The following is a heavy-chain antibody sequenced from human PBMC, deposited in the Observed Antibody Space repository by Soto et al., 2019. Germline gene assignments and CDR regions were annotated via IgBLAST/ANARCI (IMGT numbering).Heavy chain of an antibody. CDR2: INSDGSST. J-gene: IGHJ5*02. CDR1: GFTFSSYW. V-gene: IGHV3-74*01. CDR3: ARDLGGIAAAGTNWFDP. Sequence: EVQLVESGGGLVQPGGSLRLSCAASGFTFSSYWMHWVRQAPGKGLVWVSRINSDGSSTSYADSVKGRFTISRDNAKNTLYLQMNSLRAEDTAVYYWARDLGGIAAAGTNWFDPWGQGTLVTVSS. D-gene: IGHD6-13*01.